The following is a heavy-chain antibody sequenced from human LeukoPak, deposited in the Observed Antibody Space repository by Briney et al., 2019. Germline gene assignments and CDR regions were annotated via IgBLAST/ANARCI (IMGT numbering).Heavy chain of an antibody. CDR2: IYYSGNT. D-gene: IGHD3-16*01. CDR1: GGSINNYH. Sequence: PSETLSLTCTVSGGSINNYHWNWVRQPPGKGLEWIGYIYYSGNTNYNPSLKSRVTMSVDTSMNQFSLKLSSVTAADTAVYYCARLGQPNAFDIWGQGTMVTVSS. V-gene: IGHV4-59*08. CDR3: ARLGQPNAFDI. J-gene: IGHJ3*02.